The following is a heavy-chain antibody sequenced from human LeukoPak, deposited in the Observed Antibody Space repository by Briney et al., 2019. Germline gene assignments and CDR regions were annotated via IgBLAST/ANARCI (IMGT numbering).Heavy chain of an antibody. D-gene: IGHD3-22*01. Sequence: SETLSLTCTVSGGSISSYYWSWIRQPAGKGLEWIGRIYTSGSTNYNPSLKSRVTMSVDTSKNQFSLKLSSVTAADTAVYYCASPYYDSSGYATAVDAFDIWGQGTMVTVSS. CDR3: ASPYYDSSGYATAVDAFDI. CDR2: IYTSGST. J-gene: IGHJ3*02. CDR1: GGSISSYY. V-gene: IGHV4-4*07.